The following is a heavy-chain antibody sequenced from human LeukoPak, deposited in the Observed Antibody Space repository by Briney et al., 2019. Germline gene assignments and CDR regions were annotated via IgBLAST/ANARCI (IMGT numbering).Heavy chain of an antibody. Sequence: PSETLSLTCTVSGDSFTSVTDYWAWIRQPPGKGLEWIATGDYSGGTYYNPSLESRVTISIDKSNNQFSLKLSSVTAADTAVYYCGAGDSYYFDYWGQGTLVTVSS. CDR1: GDSFTSVTDY. J-gene: IGHJ4*02. CDR2: GDYSGGT. V-gene: IGHV4-39*07. CDR3: GAGDSYYFDY. D-gene: IGHD4-17*01.